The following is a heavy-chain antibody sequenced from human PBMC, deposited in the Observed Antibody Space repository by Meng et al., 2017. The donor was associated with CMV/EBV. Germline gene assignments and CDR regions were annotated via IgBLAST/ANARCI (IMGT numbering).Heavy chain of an antibody. D-gene: IGHD6-6*01. J-gene: IGHJ6*02. CDR1: GFTFSSYA. CDR3: ARDLSGQLVPATLNYYYYYGMDV. CDR2: ISYDGSNK. V-gene: IGHV3-30-3*01. Sequence: GESLKISCAASGFTFSSYAMHWVRQAPGKGLEWVAVISYDGSNKYYADFVKGRFTISRDNSKNTLYLQMNSLRAEDTAVYYCARDLSGQLVPATLNYYYYYGMDVWGQGTTVTVSS.